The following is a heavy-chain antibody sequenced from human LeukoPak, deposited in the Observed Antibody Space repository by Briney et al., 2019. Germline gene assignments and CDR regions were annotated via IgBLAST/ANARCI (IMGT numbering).Heavy chain of an antibody. V-gene: IGHV1-69*13. J-gene: IGHJ6*03. CDR1: GGTFSSYA. Sequence: GASVKVSCKASGGTFSSYAISWVRQAPGQGLEWMGGIIPIFGTANYAQKFQGGVTITADESASTAYMELSSLRSEDTAVYYCARGCSGGSCYSFIDYYYYMDVWGKGTTVTVSS. D-gene: IGHD2-15*01. CDR3: ARGCSGGSCYSFIDYYYYMDV. CDR2: IIPIFGTA.